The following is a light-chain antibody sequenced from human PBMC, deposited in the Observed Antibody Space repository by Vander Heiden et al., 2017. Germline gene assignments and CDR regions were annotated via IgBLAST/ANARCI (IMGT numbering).Light chain of an antibody. CDR2: AAS. V-gene: IGKV3-20*01. Sequence: EIVLTQSPGTLSLSPGERATLSCRASQSVSSSYLAWYQQTPGQTPRLLIYAASSRATGIPDRFSGSGSGTDFTLTVSRLGPEDFAVYYCHQYGSSWTFGQGTKVEIK. CDR3: HQYGSSWT. J-gene: IGKJ1*01. CDR1: QSVSSSY.